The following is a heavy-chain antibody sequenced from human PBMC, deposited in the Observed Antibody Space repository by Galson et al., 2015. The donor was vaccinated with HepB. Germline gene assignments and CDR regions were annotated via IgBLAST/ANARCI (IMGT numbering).Heavy chain of an antibody. V-gene: IGHV3-23*01. D-gene: IGHD2-2*02. CDR1: GFTFSSYA. J-gene: IGHJ3*02. Sequence: SLRLSCAASGFTFSSYAMNWVRQAPGKGLEWVSIISASGGSIHYADSVKGRFTISRDNSKNTLYLQMNSLRAEDTAVYYCAKGWFCSSTSCYTWPNDVFDIWGQGTMVTVSS. CDR2: ISASGGSI. CDR3: AKGWFCSSTSCYTWPNDVFDI.